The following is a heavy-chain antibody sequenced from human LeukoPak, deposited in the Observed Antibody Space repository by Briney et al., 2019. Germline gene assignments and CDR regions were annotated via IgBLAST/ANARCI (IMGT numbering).Heavy chain of an antibody. D-gene: IGHD3-3*01. CDR3: ARQSITIFGVVILFDY. CDR2: INPSGGST. J-gene: IGHJ4*02. V-gene: IGHV1-46*01. Sequence: GASVKVSCKASGYTFTSYYMHWVRQAPGQGLEWMGIINPSGGSTSYAQKFQGRVTMTRDTSTSTVYMELSSLRSEDTAVYYCARQSITIFGVVILFDYWGQGTPVTVSS. CDR1: GYTFTSYY.